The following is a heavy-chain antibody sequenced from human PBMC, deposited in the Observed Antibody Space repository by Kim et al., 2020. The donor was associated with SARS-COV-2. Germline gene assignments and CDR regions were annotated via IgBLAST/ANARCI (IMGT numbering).Heavy chain of an antibody. CDR2: IHSGGSTA. Sequence: GGSLRLSCAASGFTFSTYAMSWVRQAPGWGLEWVSVIHSGGSTAYYADSVKGRFTVSRDDSKNTLFVQMNSLRAEDTAVYYCARTKDSGSGTFRHRGLWDYWGQGALVTVSS. CDR1: GFTFSTYA. J-gene: IGHJ4*02. D-gene: IGHD3-10*01. V-gene: IGHV3-23*03. CDR3: ARTKDSGSGTFRHRGLWDY.